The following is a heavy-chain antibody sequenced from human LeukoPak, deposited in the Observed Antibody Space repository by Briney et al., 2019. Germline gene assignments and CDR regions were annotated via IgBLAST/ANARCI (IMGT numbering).Heavy chain of an antibody. Sequence: PGGSLRLSCAASRFTFSYFAMHWVRQAPGKGLEWVSAIGGSGGSTSYADSVKGRFTISRDNSKTTLYLQMNSLRAEDTAVYYCAKAGPYYFDYWGQGTLVTVSS. D-gene: IGHD3-10*01. CDR2: IGGSGGST. CDR3: AKAGPYYFDY. CDR1: RFTFSYFA. V-gene: IGHV3-23*01. J-gene: IGHJ4*02.